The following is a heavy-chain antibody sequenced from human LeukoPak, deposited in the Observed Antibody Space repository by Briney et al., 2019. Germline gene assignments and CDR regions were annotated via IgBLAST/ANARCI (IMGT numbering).Heavy chain of an antibody. V-gene: IGHV4-59*04. D-gene: IGHD3-22*01. Sequence: SETLSLTCTVSGGSIGTYYWSWIRQPPGKGLEWIGYIYHSGSTYYNPSLKSRVTISVDTSKNQFSLKLSSVTAADTAVYYCARGRYYYDRPPHGMDAFDIWGQGTMVTVSS. CDR1: GGSIGTYY. CDR2: IYHSGST. J-gene: IGHJ3*02. CDR3: ARGRYYYDRPPHGMDAFDI.